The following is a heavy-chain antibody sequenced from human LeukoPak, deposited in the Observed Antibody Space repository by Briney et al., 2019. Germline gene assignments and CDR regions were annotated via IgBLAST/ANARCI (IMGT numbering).Heavy chain of an antibody. V-gene: IGHV1-46*01. CDR2: INPSGGGT. D-gene: IGHD4-23*01. CDR1: GYTFTSYY. CDR3: ARDNSVEDTAWWFDP. Sequence: ASVKVSCKASGYTFTSYYMHWVRQAPGQGLEWMGIINPSGGGTSYAQKFQGRVTMTRDMSTSTDYMELSSLRSEDTAVYYCARDNSVEDTAWWFDPWGQGTLVTVSS. J-gene: IGHJ5*02.